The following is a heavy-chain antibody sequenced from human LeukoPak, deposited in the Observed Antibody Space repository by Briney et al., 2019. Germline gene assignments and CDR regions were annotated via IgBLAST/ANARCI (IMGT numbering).Heavy chain of an antibody. D-gene: IGHD3-22*01. CDR1: GFTFSDYY. J-gene: IGHJ3*02. CDR2: ISSSSSYI. Sequence: GGSLRLSCAASGFTFSDYYMSWIRQAPGKGLEWVSSISSSSSYIYYADSVKGRFTISRDNAKNSLYLQMNSLRAEDTAVFYCARDRDYYDSSGGMNAFDIWGQGTMVTVSS. CDR3: ARDRDYYDSSGGMNAFDI. V-gene: IGHV3-11*06.